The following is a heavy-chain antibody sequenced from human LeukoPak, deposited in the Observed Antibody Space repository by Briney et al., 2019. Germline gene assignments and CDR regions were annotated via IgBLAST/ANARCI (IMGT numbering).Heavy chain of an antibody. D-gene: IGHD5-24*01. V-gene: IGHV4-30-2*02. CDR2: IYHSGST. CDR3: ARQMATIAFDY. CDR1: GGSISSGSYY. Sequence: SQTLSLTCTVSGGSISSGSYYWSWIRQPPGKGLEWIGYIYHSGSTYYNPSLKSRVTISGDTSKNQFSLKLSSVTAADTAVYYCARQMATIAFDYWGQGTLVTVSS. J-gene: IGHJ4*02.